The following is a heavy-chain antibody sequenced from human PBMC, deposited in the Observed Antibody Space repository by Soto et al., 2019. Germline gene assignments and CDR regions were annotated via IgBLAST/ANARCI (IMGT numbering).Heavy chain of an antibody. CDR2: TSYDGSEK. CDR3: TRDYPEKESDY. V-gene: IGHV3-30*04. D-gene: IGHD3-10*01. CDR1: GFTFRNYF. J-gene: IGHJ4*02. Sequence: QVQLLQSGGGVVQPGRSLRLSCTASGFTFRNYFLHWVRQPPGKGLEWVAATSYDGSEKLYADYVHGRFTISRDKSRNTMTLQMNSLRVEDTDVFYCTRDYPEKESDYWGQGTLVTVSS.